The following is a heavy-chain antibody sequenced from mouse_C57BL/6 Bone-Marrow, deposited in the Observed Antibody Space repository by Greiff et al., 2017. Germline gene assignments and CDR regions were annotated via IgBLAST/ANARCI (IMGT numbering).Heavy chain of an antibody. CDR2: IDPETGTT. J-gene: IGHJ2*02. Sequence: VQLQQSGAELARPGASVTLSCKASGYTFTDYEMNWVKQTPVQGLEWIGAIDPETGTTSYNQKFKGKAILTADKSSSTAYMGLRSLKSEVSAVYCITRNIPDYWGQGTSLTVSS. CDR3: TRNIPDY. CDR1: GYTFTDYE. V-gene: IGHV1-15*01.